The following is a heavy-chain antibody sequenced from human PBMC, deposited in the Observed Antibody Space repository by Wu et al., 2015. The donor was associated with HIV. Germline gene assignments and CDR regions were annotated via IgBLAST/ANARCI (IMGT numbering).Heavy chain of an antibody. J-gene: IGHJ3*02. D-gene: IGHD3-10*01. Sequence: QVQLVQSGSQMKKSGASLNVSCQTSGYTFSDYYLHWVRRAPGQGLQWMGWINPENGGTNYAQKFQGRVTMTRDTSISTAYMELSRLRSDDTAVYYCAARGVITPDAFDIWGQGTMVTVSS. CDR1: GYTFSDYY. V-gene: IGHV1-2*02. CDR3: AARGVITPDAFDI. CDR2: INPENGGT.